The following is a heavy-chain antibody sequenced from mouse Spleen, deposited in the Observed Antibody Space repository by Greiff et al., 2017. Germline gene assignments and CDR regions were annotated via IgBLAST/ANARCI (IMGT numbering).Heavy chain of an antibody. CDR1: GYTFTDYN. V-gene: IGHV1-18*01. CDR2: INPNNGGT. J-gene: IGHJ1*01. D-gene: IGHD1-1*01. CDR3: ARGEYYYGSSYRYFDV. Sequence: EVKLQQSGPELVKPGASVKIPCKASGYTFTDYNMDWVKQSHGKSLEWIGDINPNNGGTIYNQKFKGKATLTVDKSSSTAYMELRSLTSEDTAVYYCARGEYYYGSSYRYFDVWGAGTTVTVSS.